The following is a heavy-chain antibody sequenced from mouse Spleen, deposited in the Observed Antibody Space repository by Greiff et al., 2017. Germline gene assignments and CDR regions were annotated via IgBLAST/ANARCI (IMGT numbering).Heavy chain of an antibody. V-gene: IGHV1-81*01. D-gene: IGHD1-1*02. J-gene: IGHJ2*01. CDR1: GYTFTSYG. CDR3: ARSGGRYTMVYDFGC. Sequence: VQLLQSGAELARPGASVKLSCTASGYTFTSYGICWVHQRPGQGLEWIGAIYPRSGNTYYTEKFKGRATLTADKASSTAYLELRSLTSEDSAGYFGARSGGRYTMVYDFGCWGRGTTLTGSS. CDR2: IYPRSGNT.